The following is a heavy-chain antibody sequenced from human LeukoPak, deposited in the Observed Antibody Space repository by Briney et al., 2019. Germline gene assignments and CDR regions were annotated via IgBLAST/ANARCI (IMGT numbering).Heavy chain of an antibody. CDR2: ISNVGSST. J-gene: IGHJ5*02. CDR1: GLTLSYYW. Sequence: GGSLRLSCRASGLTLSYYWMHWVRQAPGKGLVWVSRISNVGSSTNYADSVKGRFTISRDNAKNTLYLQMNSLRAEDTAVYYCARDYLGWFDPWGQGTLVTVSS. CDR3: ARDYLGWFDP. V-gene: IGHV3-74*01.